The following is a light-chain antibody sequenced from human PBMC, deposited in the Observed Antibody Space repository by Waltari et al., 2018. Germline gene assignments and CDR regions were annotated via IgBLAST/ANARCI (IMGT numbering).Light chain of an antibody. Sequence: QSALTQPASVSGSPGQSITISCIGTSSDIGSYNLVAWYQQHPGKAPKLMIYEVSKWPSGVSNRFSGSNSGNTASLTISGLQAEDEADYYCSSYAGSTTNVLFGGGTKLTVL. CDR3: SSYAGSTTNVL. V-gene: IGLV2-23*02. CDR2: EVS. J-gene: IGLJ2*01. CDR1: SSDIGSYNL.